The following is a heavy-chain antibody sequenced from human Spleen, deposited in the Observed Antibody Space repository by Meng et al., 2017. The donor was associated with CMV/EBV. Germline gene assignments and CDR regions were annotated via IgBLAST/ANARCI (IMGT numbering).Heavy chain of an antibody. J-gene: IGHJ4*02. Sequence: GESLKISCAASGFTFSYYPMHWVRQAPGKGLEWVAFISYHGSDTYHADSVKGRFTISRDNSKKTLYLQMNSLRAEDTALYYCARKRVDLETYGACDYWGQGTLVTVSS. CDR1: GFTFSYYP. V-gene: IGHV3-30*04. D-gene: IGHD3-3*01. CDR3: ARKRVDLETYGACDY. CDR2: ISYHGSDT.